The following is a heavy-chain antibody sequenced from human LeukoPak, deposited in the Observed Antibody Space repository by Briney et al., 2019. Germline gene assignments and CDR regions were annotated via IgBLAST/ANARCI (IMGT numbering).Heavy chain of an antibody. Sequence: ASVKVSCKASGGTFSSYAISWVRQAPGQGLEWMGWMNPNSGNTGYAQKFQGRVTMTRNTSISTAYMELSSLRSEDTAVYYCARGQTDRRKNYYFDYWGQGTLVTVSS. J-gene: IGHJ4*02. V-gene: IGHV1-8*02. CDR3: ARGQTDRRKNYYFDY. CDR2: MNPNSGNT. D-gene: IGHD2-15*01. CDR1: GGTFSSYA.